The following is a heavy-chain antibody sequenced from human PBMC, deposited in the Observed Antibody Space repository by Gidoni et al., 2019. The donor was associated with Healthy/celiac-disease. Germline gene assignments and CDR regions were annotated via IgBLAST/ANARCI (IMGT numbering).Heavy chain of an antibody. V-gene: IGHV3-30-3*01. CDR2: ISYDGSNK. Sequence: QVQLVESGGGVVQPGRSLRLSCPASGFTFSSYAMHWVCQAPGKGLEWVAVISYDGSNKYYADSVKGRFTISRDNSKNTLYLQMNSLRAEDTAVYYCARDLGCSGGSCHSALDYWGQGTLVTVSS. CDR1: GFTFSSYA. D-gene: IGHD2-15*01. J-gene: IGHJ4*02. CDR3: ARDLGCSGGSCHSALDY.